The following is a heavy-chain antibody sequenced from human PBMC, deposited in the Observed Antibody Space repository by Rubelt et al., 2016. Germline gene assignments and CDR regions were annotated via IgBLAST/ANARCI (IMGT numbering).Heavy chain of an antibody. V-gene: IGHV1-18*01. Sequence: TFTSYGISWVRQAPEQGLEWMGWISAYNGNTNYAQKLQGRVTMTTDTSTSTAYMELRSLRSDDTAVYYCARDIAAAGRFDPWGQGTLVTVSS. D-gene: IGHD6-13*01. CDR2: ISAYNGNT. CDR1: TFTSYG. J-gene: IGHJ5*02. CDR3: ARDIAAAGRFDP.